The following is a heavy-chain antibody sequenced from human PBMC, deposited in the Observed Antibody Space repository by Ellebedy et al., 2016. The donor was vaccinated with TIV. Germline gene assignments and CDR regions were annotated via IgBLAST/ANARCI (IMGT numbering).Heavy chain of an antibody. D-gene: IGHD2-15*01. V-gene: IGHV3-48*03. CDR1: GFTFSSYE. CDR3: ARDIARTWPYYYHHGMDV. CDR2: ISSSGSTI. J-gene: IGHJ6*02. Sequence: GESLKISCAASGFTFSSYEMNWVRQAPGKGLEWVSYISSSGSTIYYADSVKGRFTISRDDAKNSLYLEMTGLRVEDTAVYYCARDIARTWPYYYHHGMDVWGRGTTVTVSS.